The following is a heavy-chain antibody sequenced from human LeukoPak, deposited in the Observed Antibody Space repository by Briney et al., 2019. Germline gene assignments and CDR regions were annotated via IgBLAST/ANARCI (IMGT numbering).Heavy chain of an antibody. Sequence: GESLKISCKGSGYSFTSYWIGWVRQMPGKGLEWMGIIYPGDSDTRYSSSFQGQVTISVDKSISTAYLQGSSLKASDTAMYYCATHYYDSSGLVSDYWGQGTLVTVSS. D-gene: IGHD3-22*01. CDR1: GYSFTSYW. CDR3: ATHYYDSSGLVSDY. CDR2: IYPGDSDT. V-gene: IGHV5-51*01. J-gene: IGHJ4*02.